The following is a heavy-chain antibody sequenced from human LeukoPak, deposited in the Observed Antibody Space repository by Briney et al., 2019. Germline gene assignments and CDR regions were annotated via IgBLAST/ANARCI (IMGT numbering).Heavy chain of an antibody. J-gene: IGHJ4*02. Sequence: PGGSLRLSCAASGFTFENAWMNWVRQAPGKGLEWVSSISSSSSYIYYADSVKGRFTISRDNAKNSLYLQMNSLRAEDTAVYYCFVVVIAKGYWGQGTLVTVSS. CDR2: ISSSSSYI. D-gene: IGHD2-21*01. CDR1: GFTFENAW. V-gene: IGHV3-21*01. CDR3: FVVVIAKGY.